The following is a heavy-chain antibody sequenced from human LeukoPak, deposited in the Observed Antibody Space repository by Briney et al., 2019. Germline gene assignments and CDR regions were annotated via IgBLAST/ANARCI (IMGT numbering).Heavy chain of an antibody. Sequence: SETLSLTCTVSGGSISGYYWSWIRQPPGKGLECIGYIFYGGSTNYNPSLKSRVTISVDTSKNQFSLKLSSVTAAGTAVYYCARRYFDWSTFDYWGQGTLVTVSS. V-gene: IGHV4-59*08. D-gene: IGHD3-9*01. CDR2: IFYGGST. CDR3: ARRYFDWSTFDY. CDR1: GGSISGYY. J-gene: IGHJ4*02.